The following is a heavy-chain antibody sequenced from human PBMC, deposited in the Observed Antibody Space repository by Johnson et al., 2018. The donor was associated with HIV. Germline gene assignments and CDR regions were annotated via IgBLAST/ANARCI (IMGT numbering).Heavy chain of an antibody. J-gene: IGHJ3*02. Sequence: QVQLVESGGGLVQPGGSLRLSCAASGFSFSSYGMHWVRQAPGKGLEWVAVISDDGSNTDYADAVKGRFTISRDNSKNTLYLQMNSLRAEDTAVYYCVRDGNYYDRSGYRVDAFDIWGQGTMVTVSS. CDR1: GFSFSSYG. CDR2: ISDDGSNT. D-gene: IGHD3-22*01. V-gene: IGHV3-30*03. CDR3: VRDGNYYDRSGYRVDAFDI.